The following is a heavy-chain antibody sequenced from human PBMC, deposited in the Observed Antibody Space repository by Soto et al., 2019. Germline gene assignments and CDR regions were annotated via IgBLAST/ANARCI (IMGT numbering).Heavy chain of an antibody. D-gene: IGHD2-8*01. Sequence: PSETLSLTCTVSGGSISSYYWSWIRQPPGKGLEWIGYIYYSGSTNYNPSLKSRVTISVDTSKNQFSLKLSSVTAADTAVHYCAREEMVYGPTGFDPWGQGTLVTVSS. CDR1: GGSISSYY. J-gene: IGHJ5*02. CDR2: IYYSGST. V-gene: IGHV4-59*01. CDR3: AREEMVYGPTGFDP.